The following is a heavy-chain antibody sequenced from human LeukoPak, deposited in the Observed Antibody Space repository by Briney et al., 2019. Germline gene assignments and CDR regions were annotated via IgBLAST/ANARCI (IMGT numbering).Heavy chain of an antibody. CDR2: IYYSGTT. V-gene: IGHV4-59*01. D-gene: IGHD3-22*01. J-gene: IGHJ5*02. CDR1: GGSISPYY. CDR3: ARETAHYYDTSRGWFDP. Sequence: PSETLSLTCTVSGGSISPYYWSWIRQPPGEGLEWIGYIYYSGTTNYNPSLKSRVTISVDTSKNQFSLKLSSVTAADTAVYYCARETAHYYDTSRGWFDPWGQGTLVTVSS.